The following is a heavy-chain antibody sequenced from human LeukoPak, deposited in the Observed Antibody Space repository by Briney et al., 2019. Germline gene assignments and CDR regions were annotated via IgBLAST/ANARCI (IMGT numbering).Heavy chain of an antibody. J-gene: IGHJ6*03. V-gene: IGHV4-39*07. Sequence: PSETLSLTCTVSGGSISSSSYYWGWIRQPPGKGLEWIGSIYYSGSTYYNPSLKSRVTISVDTSKNQFSLKLSSVTAADTAVYYCARGDYGGNSGYYYYYYYYMDVWGKGTTVTVSS. CDR1: GGSISSSSYY. CDR2: IYYSGST. CDR3: ARGDYGGNSGYYYYYYYYMDV. D-gene: IGHD4-23*01.